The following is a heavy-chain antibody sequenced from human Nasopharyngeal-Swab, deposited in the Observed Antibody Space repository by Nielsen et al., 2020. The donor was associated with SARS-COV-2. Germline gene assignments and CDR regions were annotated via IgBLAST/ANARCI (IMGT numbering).Heavy chain of an antibody. J-gene: IGHJ6*02. V-gene: IGHV1-58*01. CDR3: VVGFLEWSGTYGMDV. Sequence: SVKVSCKASGGTFTSSAVQWVRQARGQRLEWIGWIVVGSGNTNYAQKFQERVTITRGMSTSTAYMELSSLRSEDTAVYYCVVGFLEWSGTYGMDVWGQGTTVTVSS. D-gene: IGHD3-3*01. CDR2: IVVGSGNT. CDR1: GGTFTSSA.